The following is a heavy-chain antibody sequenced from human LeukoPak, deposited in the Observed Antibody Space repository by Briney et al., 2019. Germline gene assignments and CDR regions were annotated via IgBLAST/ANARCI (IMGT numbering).Heavy chain of an antibody. V-gene: IGHV4-4*02. CDR1: SASISSSKW. CDR3: ARSADSVITRGAFDI. D-gene: IGHD3-22*01. CDR2: IYHSGST. J-gene: IGHJ3*02. Sequence: SETLSLTRAVSSASISSSKWWSWVRQPPGKGLEWIGEIYHSGSTNYNPSLKSRVTISVDKSKNQFSLKLSSVTAADTAVYFCARSADSVITRGAFDIWGQGTMVTVSS.